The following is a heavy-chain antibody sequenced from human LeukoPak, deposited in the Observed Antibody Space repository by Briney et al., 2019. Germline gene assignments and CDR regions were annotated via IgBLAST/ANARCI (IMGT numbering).Heavy chain of an antibody. V-gene: IGHV4-39*01. J-gene: IGHJ5*02. Sequence: SETLSLTCTVSGGSISSSSYYWGWIRQPPGKGLEWIGSIYYSGSTYYNPSLKSRVTISVDTSKNQFSLKLSSVTAADTAVYCCAMGFNYGSGSYLRDNWFDPWGQGTLVTVSS. D-gene: IGHD3-10*01. CDR3: AMGFNYGSGSYLRDNWFDP. CDR2: IYYSGST. CDR1: GGSISSSSYY.